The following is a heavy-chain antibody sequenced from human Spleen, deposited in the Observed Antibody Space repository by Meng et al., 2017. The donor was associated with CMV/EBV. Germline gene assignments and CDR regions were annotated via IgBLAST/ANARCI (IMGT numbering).Heavy chain of an antibody. V-gene: IGHV3-11*04. Sequence: GESLKISCVASGFILSPSYMSWVRQAPGKGLEWASGISGSGDSTYYADSVKGRFTISRDNARNSVSLQMNSLRAEDTAVYYCARGLFEEQQQALRGYYYYGMDVWGQGTTVTVSS. D-gene: IGHD6-13*01. CDR3: ARGLFEEQQQALRGYYYYGMDV. CDR2: ISGSGDST. J-gene: IGHJ6*02. CDR1: GFILSPSY.